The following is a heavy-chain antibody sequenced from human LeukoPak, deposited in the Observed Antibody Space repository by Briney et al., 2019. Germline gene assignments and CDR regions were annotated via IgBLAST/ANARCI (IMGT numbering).Heavy chain of an antibody. V-gene: IGHV1-2*02. Sequence: ASVKVSCKASGYTFTSYGISWVRQAPGQGLEWMGWINPNSGGTNYAQKFQGRVTMTRDTSISTAYMELSRLRSDDTAVYYCARDRRSTIFGVVTSYYYYYGMDVWGQGTTVTVSS. D-gene: IGHD3-3*01. CDR1: GYTFTSYG. J-gene: IGHJ6*02. CDR2: INPNSGGT. CDR3: ARDRRSTIFGVVTSYYYYYGMDV.